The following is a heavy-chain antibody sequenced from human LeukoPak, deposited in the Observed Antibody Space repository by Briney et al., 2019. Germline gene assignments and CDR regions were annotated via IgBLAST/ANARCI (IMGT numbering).Heavy chain of an antibody. CDR1: GITFSNVW. CDR3: TTGPYSGSWYWVY. Sequence: GGSLRLSCAASGITFSNVWMSWVRQAPGKGLEWVGRIKSKTDGGTTDYAAPVKDRFTISRDDSKNTLYLQMNSLKTEDTAVYYCTTGPYSGSWYWVYWGQGTLVTVSS. CDR2: IKSKTDGGTT. D-gene: IGHD6-13*01. V-gene: IGHV3-15*01. J-gene: IGHJ4*02.